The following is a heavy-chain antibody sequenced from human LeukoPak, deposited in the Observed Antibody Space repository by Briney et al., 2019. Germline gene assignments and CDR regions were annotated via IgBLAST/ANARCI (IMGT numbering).Heavy chain of an antibody. Sequence: PGGSLRLSCAASVFTFSSYSMNSVRQAPGEGLECVSYISSSSSTIYYADSAKGRFTISRDNAKNSLYLQMNSLRDEDTAVYYGARDFKREPRPWGQGTLVTVSS. CDR1: VFTFSSYS. V-gene: IGHV3-48*02. CDR2: ISSSSSTI. J-gene: IGHJ5*02. D-gene: IGHD1-26*01. CDR3: ARDFKREPRP.